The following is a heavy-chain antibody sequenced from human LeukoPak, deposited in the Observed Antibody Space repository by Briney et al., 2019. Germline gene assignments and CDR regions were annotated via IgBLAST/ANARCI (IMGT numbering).Heavy chain of an antibody. Sequence: SETLSLTCTVSGGSISSYYWSWIRQPPGKGLEWIGYVYYSGSTNYNPSLKSRVTISVDTSKSQFSLKLTSVTPADTAVYYCAKELAEDCGGDCFPPRYYYGVDVWGQGTTVTVSS. CDR3: AKELAEDCGGDCFPPRYYYGVDV. CDR1: GGSISSYY. CDR2: VYYSGST. D-gene: IGHD2-21*02. J-gene: IGHJ6*02. V-gene: IGHV4-59*01.